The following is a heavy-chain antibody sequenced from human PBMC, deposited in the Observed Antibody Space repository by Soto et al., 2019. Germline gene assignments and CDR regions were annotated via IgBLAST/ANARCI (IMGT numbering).Heavy chain of an antibody. D-gene: IGHD6-13*01. CDR2: IHYSGTT. Sequence: QVQLQESGPGLVKSSETLSLTCTVSGGSMRNYFWTWIRQPPGKRLEWIGYIHYSGTTSFFPSYNPSLRSRVTISEDTSKNQFSLKLLSVTTADTAVYFCAAGEASSRNLAPYYLDFWGQGTLVTVSS. V-gene: IGHV4-59*01. CDR1: GGSMRNYF. CDR3: AAGEASSRNLAPYYLDF. J-gene: IGHJ4*02.